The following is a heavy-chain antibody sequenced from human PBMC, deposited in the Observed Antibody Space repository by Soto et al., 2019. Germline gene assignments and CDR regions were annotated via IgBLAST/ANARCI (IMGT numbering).Heavy chain of an antibody. CDR1: GFTFSSYD. CDR2: IGTAGDT. CDR3: ARVYGGGDCYWSGRCYYYGMDV. J-gene: IGHJ6*02. D-gene: IGHD2-21*02. V-gene: IGHV3-13*01. Sequence: PGGSLRLSCAASGFTFSSYDMHWVRQATGKGLEWVSAIGTAGDTYYPGSVKGRFTISRENAKNSLYLQMNSLRAEDTAVYYCARVYGGGDCYWSGRCYYYGMDVWGQGTTVTVPS.